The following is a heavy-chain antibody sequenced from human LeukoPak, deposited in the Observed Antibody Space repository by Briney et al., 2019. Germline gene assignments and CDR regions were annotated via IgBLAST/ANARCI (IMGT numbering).Heavy chain of an antibody. J-gene: IGHJ4*02. V-gene: IGHV1-69*13. Sequence: SVKVSCKASGGTFSSCAISWVRQAPGQGLEWMGGIIPIFGTANYAQKFQGRVTITADESTSTAYMELSSLRSEDTAGYYCARAGGGYSYGYSDYWGQGTLVTVSS. CDR3: ARAGGGYSYGYSDY. D-gene: IGHD5-18*01. CDR2: IIPIFGTA. CDR1: GGTFSSCA.